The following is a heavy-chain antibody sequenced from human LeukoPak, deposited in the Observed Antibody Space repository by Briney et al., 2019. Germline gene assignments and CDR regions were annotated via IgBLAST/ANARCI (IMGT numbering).Heavy chain of an antibody. CDR2: ISGSGGST. Sequence: GRSLRLSCAASGFTFSSYAMSWVRQAPGKGLEWVSAISGSGGSTYYADSVKGRFTISRDNSKNTLYLQMNSLRAEDTAVYYCAKDLGSCSSTSCKVDAFDIWGQGTMVTVSS. CDR1: GFTFSSYA. V-gene: IGHV3-23*01. D-gene: IGHD2-2*01. J-gene: IGHJ3*02. CDR3: AKDLGSCSSTSCKVDAFDI.